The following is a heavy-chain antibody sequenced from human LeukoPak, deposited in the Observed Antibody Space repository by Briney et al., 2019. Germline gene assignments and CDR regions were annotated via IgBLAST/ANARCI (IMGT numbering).Heavy chain of an antibody. J-gene: IGHJ5*02. Sequence: GGSLRLSCAASGFTFSSYGMHWVRQAPGKGLEWVAVISYDGSNKYYADSVKGRFTISRDNSKNTLYLQTNSLRAEDTAVYYCARDLATPKGNWFDPWGQGTLVTVSS. V-gene: IGHV3-30*03. CDR1: GFTFSSYG. CDR3: ARDLATPKGNWFDP. CDR2: ISYDGSNK.